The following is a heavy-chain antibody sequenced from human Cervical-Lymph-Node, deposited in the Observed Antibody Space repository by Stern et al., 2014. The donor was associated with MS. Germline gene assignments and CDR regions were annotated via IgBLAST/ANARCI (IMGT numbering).Heavy chain of an antibody. J-gene: IGHJ4*02. D-gene: IGHD1-1*01. CDR2: ITNVGST. V-gene: IGHV3-53*01. CDR3: ARDTSSPERSDW. Sequence: VQLVQSGGGLIQPGGSLRLSCTASGFTVSRDYMTWVRQAPGKGLEWVSLITNVGSTCYTDSVKGRFTISRDDSKNTVYLHMTSLRAEDTAMYYCARDTSSPERSDWWGQGTLVTVSS. CDR1: GFTVSRDY.